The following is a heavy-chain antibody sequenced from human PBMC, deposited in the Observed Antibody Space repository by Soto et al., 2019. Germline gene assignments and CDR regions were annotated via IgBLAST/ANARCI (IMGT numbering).Heavy chain of an antibody. CDR3: ARVDLYYYDSSGYYLPDY. Sequence: QVQLVQSGAEVKKPGASVKVSCKASGYTFTSYGISWVRQAPGQGLEWMGWISAYNGNTNYAQKRQGSVTMRTDTSTSTAYMELRSLRSDDPAVYSCARVDLYYYDSSGYYLPDYWAQGTLVTASS. CDR2: ISAYNGNT. D-gene: IGHD3-22*01. J-gene: IGHJ4*02. CDR1: GYTFTSYG. V-gene: IGHV1-18*01.